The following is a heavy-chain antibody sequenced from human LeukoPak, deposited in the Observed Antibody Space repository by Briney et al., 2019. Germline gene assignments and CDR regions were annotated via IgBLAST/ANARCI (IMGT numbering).Heavy chain of an antibody. CDR1: GYTFTSYY. V-gene: IGHV1-46*01. CDR2: IDPSGGTT. D-gene: IGHD3-10*01. J-gene: IGHJ4*02. CDR3: ARDHYYASGSPSFGY. Sequence: ASVKVSCKASGYTFTSYYVHWLRQAPGQGLEWMGIIDPSGGTTTYAQKFQGRVTMTGDTSISTAYMELTRLRSDDTAVFYCARDHYYASGSPSFGYWGQGTLVTVSS.